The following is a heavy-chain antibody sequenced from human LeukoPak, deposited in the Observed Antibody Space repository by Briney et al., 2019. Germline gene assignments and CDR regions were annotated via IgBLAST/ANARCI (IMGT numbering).Heavy chain of an antibody. J-gene: IGHJ5*02. CDR3: ARSREVVVAATAAFDP. CDR2: ITPILGTA. V-gene: IGHV1-69*05. D-gene: IGHD2-15*01. CDR1: GGTFSTYA. Sequence: SVKVSCKASGGTFSTYAISWVRQAPGQGLEWMGGITPILGTANYAQKFQGRVTMTRDMSTSTVYMELSSLRSEDTAVYYCARSREVVVAATAAFDPWGQGTLVTVSS.